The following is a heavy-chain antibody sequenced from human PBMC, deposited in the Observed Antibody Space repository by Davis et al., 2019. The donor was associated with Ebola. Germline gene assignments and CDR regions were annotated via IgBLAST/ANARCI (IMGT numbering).Heavy chain of an antibody. CDR1: GYTFTSYY. J-gene: IGHJ5*02. CDR2: INPSGGST. CDR3: ARGPASIVGAIDWFDP. Sequence: ASVKVSCKASGYTFTSYYMHWVRQAPGQGLEWMGIINPSGGSTSYAQKFQGRVTMTRDTSTSTVYMELSSLRSEDTAVYYCARGPASIVGAIDWFDPWGQGTLVTVSS. V-gene: IGHV1-46*01. D-gene: IGHD1-26*01.